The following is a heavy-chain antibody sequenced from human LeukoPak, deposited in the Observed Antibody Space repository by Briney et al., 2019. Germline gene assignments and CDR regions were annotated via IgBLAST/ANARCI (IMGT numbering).Heavy chain of an antibody. CDR2: INTNTGNP. Sequence: ASVKVSCKASGYTFTGYYMHWVRQAPGQGLEWMGWINTNTGNPTYAQGFTGRFVFSLDTSVSTAYLQISSLKAEDTAVYYCARLAAADRTNSCYWGQGTLVTVSS. V-gene: IGHV7-4-1*02. CDR1: GYTFTGYY. D-gene: IGHD6-13*01. J-gene: IGHJ4*02. CDR3: ARLAAADRTNSCY.